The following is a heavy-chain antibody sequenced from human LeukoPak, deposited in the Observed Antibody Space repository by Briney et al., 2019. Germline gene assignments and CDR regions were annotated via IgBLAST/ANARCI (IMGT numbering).Heavy chain of an antibody. CDR3: ARRSRAAAVGDAFDI. Sequence: GGSLRLSCAASGFTFSSYSMNWVRQAPGKGLEWVSYISSSSTIYYADSVKGRFTISRDNAKNSLYLQMNSLRAEDTAVYYCARRSRAAAVGDAFDIWGQGTMVTVSS. CDR1: GFTFSSYS. J-gene: IGHJ3*02. D-gene: IGHD6-13*01. V-gene: IGHV3-48*01. CDR2: ISSSSTI.